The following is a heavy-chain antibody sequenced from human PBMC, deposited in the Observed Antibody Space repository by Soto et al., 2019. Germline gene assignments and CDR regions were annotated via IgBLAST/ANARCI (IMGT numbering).Heavy chain of an antibody. CDR2: INPNSGGT. Sequence: ASVKVSCKASGYTFTGYYMHWVRQAPGQGLEWMGWINPNSGGTNYAQKFQGWVTMTRDTSISTAYMELSRLRSDDTAVYYCARLRRIAAAGMDVWGQGTTVTVSS. J-gene: IGHJ6*02. CDR3: ARLRRIAAAGMDV. CDR1: GYTFTGYY. V-gene: IGHV1-2*04. D-gene: IGHD6-13*01.